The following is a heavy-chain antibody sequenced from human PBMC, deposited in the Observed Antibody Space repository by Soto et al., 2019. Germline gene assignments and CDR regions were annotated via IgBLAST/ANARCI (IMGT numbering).Heavy chain of an antibody. CDR2: VSNDGNSK. D-gene: IGHD5-12*01. J-gene: IGHJ4*02. Sequence: QVQLVESGGGVVQPGRSLRLSCAASGFTFSNYGVHWVRQAPGKGLEWVAVVSNDGNSKHYADSVKDRFTTSRDNSKNTLYLQMNSLRAEDTALYYCAKDGERGNSGYDWELDSWGQGTLVTVSS. CDR3: AKDGERGNSGYDWELDS. CDR1: GFTFSNYG. V-gene: IGHV3-30*18.